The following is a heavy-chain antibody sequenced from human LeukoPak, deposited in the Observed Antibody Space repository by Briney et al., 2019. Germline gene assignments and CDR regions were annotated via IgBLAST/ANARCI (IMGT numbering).Heavy chain of an antibody. V-gene: IGHV3-7*01. J-gene: IGHJ4*02. CDR1: GFTFSRFW. CDR3: ARDATRGGDFDY. D-gene: IGHD3-16*01. Sequence: PGGSLRLSCAASGFTFSRFWMTWVRQAPGKGLEWVANINEDGSQIYYVGSVRGRFTVSRDNARDSLYLQMTSLRVDDTAIYYCARDATRGGDFDYWGQGTLVTVSS. CDR2: INEDGSQI.